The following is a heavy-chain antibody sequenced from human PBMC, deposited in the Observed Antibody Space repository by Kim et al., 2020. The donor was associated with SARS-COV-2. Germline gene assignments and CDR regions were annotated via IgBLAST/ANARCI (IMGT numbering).Heavy chain of an antibody. CDR3: ARHGAVAGGADY. J-gene: IGHJ4*02. V-gene: IGHV5-51*01. D-gene: IGHD6-19*01. Sequence: SYSPSIQGQVPISADKSISTAYLQWSSLKASDTAMYYCARHGAVAGGADYWGQGTLVTVSS.